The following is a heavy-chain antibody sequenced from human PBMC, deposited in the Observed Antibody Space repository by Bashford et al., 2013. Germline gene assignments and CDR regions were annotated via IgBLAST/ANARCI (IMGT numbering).Heavy chain of an antibody. D-gene: IGHD6-13*01. CDR2: ISLHNGNT. CDR3: ARDGNRSWYVY. V-gene: IGHV1-18*01. J-gene: IGHJ4*02. CDR1: GYTFTSYG. Sequence: VASVKVSCKASGYTFTSYGISWVRQAPGQGLEWMGWISLHNGNTRYAQRLQGRVTLTTDTSTSTAYMELRSLRSDDTAVYYCARDGNRSWYVYWGQGTLVTVSS.